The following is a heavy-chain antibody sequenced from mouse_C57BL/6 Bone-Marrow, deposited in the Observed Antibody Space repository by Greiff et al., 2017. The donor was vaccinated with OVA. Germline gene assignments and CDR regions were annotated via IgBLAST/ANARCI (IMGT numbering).Heavy chain of an antibody. J-gene: IGHJ4*01. CDR1: GYTFTSYW. CDR2: IDPSDSYT. CDR3: ARELGLAMGY. V-gene: IGHV1-69*01. Sequence: QVQLQQPGAELVMPGASVKLSCKASGYTFTSYWMHWVKQRPGQGLEWIGEIDPSDSYTNYNQKFKGKSTLTVDKSSSTAYMQLSSLTSEDSAVYYCARELGLAMGYWGQGTSVTVSS. D-gene: IGHD4-1*01.